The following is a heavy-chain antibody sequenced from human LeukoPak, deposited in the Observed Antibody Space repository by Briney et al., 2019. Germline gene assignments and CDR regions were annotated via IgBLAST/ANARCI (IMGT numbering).Heavy chain of an antibody. D-gene: IGHD2-15*01. CDR3: ARSYCSGGSCYSGPFDY. J-gene: IGHJ4*02. CDR2: IYSGGST. V-gene: IGHV3-53*01. Sequence: GGSLRLSCAASGFTVSSNYMSWVRQAPGKGLEWVSVIYSGGSTYYADSVKGRFTISRDNSKNTLYPQMNSLRAEDTAVYYCARSYCSGGSCYSGPFDYWGQGTLVTVSS. CDR1: GFTVSSNY.